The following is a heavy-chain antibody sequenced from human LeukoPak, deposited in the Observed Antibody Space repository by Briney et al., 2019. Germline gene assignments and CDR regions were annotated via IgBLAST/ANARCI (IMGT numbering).Heavy chain of an antibody. V-gene: IGHV4-59*01. CDR3: AREGYSYGSDY. Sequence: PSETLSLTCTVSGGPISSYYWSWIRQPPGKGLEWIGYIYYSGSTNYNPSLKSRVTISVDTSKNQFSLKLSSVTAADTAVYYCAREGYSYGSDYWGQGTLVTVSS. J-gene: IGHJ4*02. D-gene: IGHD5-18*01. CDR2: IYYSGST. CDR1: GGPISSYY.